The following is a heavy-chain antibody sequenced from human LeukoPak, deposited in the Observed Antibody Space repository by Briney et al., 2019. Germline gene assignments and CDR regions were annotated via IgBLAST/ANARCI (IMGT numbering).Heavy chain of an antibody. Sequence: PGGSLRLSCTASGFTFGDYAMSWVRQAPGKGLEWVAVISYDGSNKYYADSVKGRFTISRDNSKNTLYLQMNSLRAEDTAVYYCARGKLRLGNTSGSLDAFDIWGQGTMVTVSS. CDR1: GFTFGDYA. V-gene: IGHV3-30*04. J-gene: IGHJ3*02. D-gene: IGHD3-16*01. CDR3: ARGKLRLGNTSGSLDAFDI. CDR2: ISYDGSNK.